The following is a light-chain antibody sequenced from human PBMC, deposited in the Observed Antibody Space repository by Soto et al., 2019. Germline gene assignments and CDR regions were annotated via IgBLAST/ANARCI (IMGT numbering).Light chain of an antibody. Sequence: DIQMTPSPSTLSASVVDRVTITCRASQSISSWLAWYQQIPGKAPKLLIYDVSNLESGVPSRFSGSGSGTEITLTISSLQPDDSATYYCQQYNTFWTFGQGTKVDIK. J-gene: IGKJ1*01. CDR3: QQYNTFWT. V-gene: IGKV1-5*01. CDR2: DVS. CDR1: QSISSW.